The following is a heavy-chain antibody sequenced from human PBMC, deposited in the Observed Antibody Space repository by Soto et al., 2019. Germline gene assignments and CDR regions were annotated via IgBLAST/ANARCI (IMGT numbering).Heavy chain of an antibody. D-gene: IGHD5-12*01. J-gene: IGHJ4*02. CDR2: IYYSGST. CDR1: GGSISSGGYY. Sequence: QVQLQESGPGLVKPSQTLSLTCTVSGGSISSGGYYWSWIRQHPGKGLEWIGYIYYSGSTYYNPSLKSRVTRSVDKYKNQFSLKLSSVTAAETAVYYCASLGRGMATHDYWGQGTLVTVSS. CDR3: ASLGRGMATHDY. V-gene: IGHV4-31*03.